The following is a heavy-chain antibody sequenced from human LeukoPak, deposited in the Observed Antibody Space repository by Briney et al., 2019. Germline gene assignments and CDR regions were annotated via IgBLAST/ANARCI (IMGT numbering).Heavy chain of an antibody. V-gene: IGHV1-2*06. D-gene: IGHD6-19*01. CDR2: INPNSGGT. CDR1: GYTFTGYY. J-gene: IGHJ4*02. Sequence: ASVKVSCKASGYTFTGYYMHWVRQAPGQGLEWMGRINPNSGGTNYAQKFQGRVTMTRDTSISTAYVELSRLRSDDTAVYYCARDPCIAVAGKYFDYWGQGTLVTVSS. CDR3: ARDPCIAVAGKYFDY.